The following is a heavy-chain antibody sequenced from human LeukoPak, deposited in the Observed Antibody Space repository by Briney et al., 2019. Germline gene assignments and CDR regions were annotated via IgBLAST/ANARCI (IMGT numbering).Heavy chain of an antibody. CDR3: ARVYRNEEGFWTPNNYMDV. J-gene: IGHJ6*03. CDR1: GFTFSDYS. D-gene: IGHD3/OR15-3a*01. CDR2: LSCGSSTI. Sequence: PGGSLRLSCAGSGFTFSDYSMNWVRQAPGKGLEWGSYLSCGSSTIDNADSVKGRFTISRDNAKNSLYLQMNSLRAEDTAVYYCARVYRNEEGFWTPNNYMDVWGKGTTVTVSS. V-gene: IGHV3-48*01.